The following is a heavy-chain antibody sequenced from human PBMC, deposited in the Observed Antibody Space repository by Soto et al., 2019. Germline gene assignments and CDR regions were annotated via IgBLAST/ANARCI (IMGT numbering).Heavy chain of an antibody. CDR1: GYTFTGYY. D-gene: IGHD6-13*01. CDR3: ARAPSECIAAAVTCYYGMDL. J-gene: IGHJ6*02. CDR2: INPNSGGT. V-gene: IGHV1-2*02. Sequence: GASVKVSCKSSGYTFTGYYMHWVRQAPGQGLERMGWINPNSGGTNYAQKSQGRVTRTRDTATSTAYTELSRLGSDDTAADRCARAPSECIAAAVTCYYGMDLWGQGTTVTVSS.